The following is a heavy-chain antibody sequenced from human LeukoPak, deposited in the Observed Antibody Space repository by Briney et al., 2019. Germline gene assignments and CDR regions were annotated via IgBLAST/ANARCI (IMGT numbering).Heavy chain of an antibody. J-gene: IGHJ4*02. CDR3: ATETNGRHYDY. Sequence: GGSLRLSCTASGLTFSTSGFNWIRQAPGKGLEWVASIGPTGSDRYHADSIKGRFTISRDNANNFLYLQMNSLRAEDTAVYYCATETNGRHYDYWGQGTLLTVSS. CDR2: IGPTGSDR. V-gene: IGHV3-21*06. CDR1: GLTFSTSG. D-gene: IGHD1-14*01.